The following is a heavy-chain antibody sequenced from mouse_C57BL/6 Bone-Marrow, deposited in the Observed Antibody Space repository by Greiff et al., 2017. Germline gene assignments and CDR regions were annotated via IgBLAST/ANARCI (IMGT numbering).Heavy chain of an antibody. CDR2: IYPGNGDT. V-gene: IGHV1-12*01. Sequence: LQESGAELVRPGASVKMSCKASGYTFTSYNMHWVKQTPRQGLEWIGAIYPGNGDTSYNQKFKGKATLTVDNSSSTAYMQLSSLTSEDSAVYVCARSLTGTRYYYAMDYWGQGTSVTVSS. J-gene: IGHJ4*01. D-gene: IGHD4-1*01. CDR1: GYTFTSYN. CDR3: ARSLTGTRYYYAMDY.